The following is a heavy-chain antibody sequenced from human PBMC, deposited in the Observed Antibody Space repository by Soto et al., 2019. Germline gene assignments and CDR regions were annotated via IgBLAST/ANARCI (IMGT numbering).Heavy chain of an antibody. CDR3: ARANSGIDAEFAH. J-gene: IGHJ4*02. CDR1: GYTFTGYY. CDR2: INPNSGGT. Sequence: ASVKVSCWASGYTFTGYYLHWGRQAPGQGLEWMGWINPNSGGTDYQQNFQGRVTMTRDSSITTTYMELSSLTSDATAVYFCARANSGIDAEFAHLGQGNPGTLCS. D-gene: IGHD5-12*01. V-gene: IGHV1-2*02.